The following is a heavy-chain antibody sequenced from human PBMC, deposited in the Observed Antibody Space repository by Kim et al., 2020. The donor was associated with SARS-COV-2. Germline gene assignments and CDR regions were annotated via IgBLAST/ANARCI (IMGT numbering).Heavy chain of an antibody. CDR3: ARFPAGYYDSSGDYLWAFDI. D-gene: IGHD3-22*01. J-gene: IGHJ3*02. Sequence: SETLSLTCTVSGGSISSGGYYWSWIRQHPGKGLEWIGYIYYSGSTYYNPSLKSRVTISVDTSKNQFSLKLSSVTAADTAVYYCARFPAGYYDSSGDYLWAFDIWGQGTMVTVSS. CDR1: GGSISSGGYY. V-gene: IGHV4-31*03. CDR2: IYYSGST.